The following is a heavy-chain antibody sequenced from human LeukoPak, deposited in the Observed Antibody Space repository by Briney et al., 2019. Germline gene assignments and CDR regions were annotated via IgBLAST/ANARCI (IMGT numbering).Heavy chain of an antibody. CDR3: ARGRQLHLGELFPFAEFFQP. Sequence: GASVKVSCKTSGYTFTGYYIHWVRQAPGQGLEWMGLVNPSSGGTHYAQKFQGRVTMTRDTSISTAYMELSSLRSDDTGVYYCARGRQLHLGELFPFAEFFQPWGQGTLVTVFS. J-gene: IGHJ1*01. D-gene: IGHD3-16*01. CDR1: GYTFTGYY. V-gene: IGHV1-2*02. CDR2: VNPSSGGT.